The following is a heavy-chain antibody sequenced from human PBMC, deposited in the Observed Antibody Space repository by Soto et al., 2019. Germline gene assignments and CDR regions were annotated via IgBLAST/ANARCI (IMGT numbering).Heavy chain of an antibody. CDR1: GYTFTSYD. Sequence: GASVKVSCKASGYTFTSYDINWVRQATGQGLEWMGWMNPNSGNTGYAQKFQGRVTMTTDTSTSTAYMELRSLRTDDTAVYYCARCQKGWLHPLNYWGQGNLVTVSS. CDR3: ARCQKGWLHPLNY. V-gene: IGHV1-8*01. J-gene: IGHJ4*02. CDR2: MNPNSGNT. D-gene: IGHD5-12*01.